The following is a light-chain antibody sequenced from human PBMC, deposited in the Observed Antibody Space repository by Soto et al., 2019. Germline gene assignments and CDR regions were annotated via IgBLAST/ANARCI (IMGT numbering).Light chain of an antibody. CDR3: QDYTSYSGT. CDR2: DAS. Sequence: IQVTQSPSTLSASVGDRVSITCLASESINNWLAWYQQKPGNAPKLLIYDASTLETGVPSRFSGSASGTEFTLTISSLQPDDFATYYCQDYTSYSGTFGQGTKVDIK. CDR1: ESINNW. V-gene: IGKV1-5*01. J-gene: IGKJ1*01.